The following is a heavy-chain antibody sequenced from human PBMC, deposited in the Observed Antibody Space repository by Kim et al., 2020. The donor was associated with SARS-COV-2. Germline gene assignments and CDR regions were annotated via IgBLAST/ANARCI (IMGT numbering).Heavy chain of an antibody. Sequence: TNYNPSLKSRVTISVDTSKNQFSLKLSSVTAADTAVYYCAVVRGVIRFDPWGQGTLVTVSS. J-gene: IGHJ5*02. V-gene: IGHV4-39*01. CDR2: T. D-gene: IGHD3-10*01. CDR3: AVVRGVIRFDP.